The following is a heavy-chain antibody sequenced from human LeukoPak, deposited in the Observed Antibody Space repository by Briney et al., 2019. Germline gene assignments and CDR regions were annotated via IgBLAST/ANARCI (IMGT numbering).Heavy chain of an antibody. CDR3: AKDPSPLYCSSTSCSPYGMDV. CDR1: GFTFSSYA. V-gene: IGHV3-30*04. Sequence: GGSLRLSCAASGFTFSSYAMHWVRQAPGKGLEWVGVISYDGSNKYYADSVKGRFTISRDNSKTTLYLQMNSLRAEDTAVYYCAKDPSPLYCSSTSCSPYGMDVWGKGTTVTVSS. CDR2: ISYDGSNK. J-gene: IGHJ6*04. D-gene: IGHD2-2*01.